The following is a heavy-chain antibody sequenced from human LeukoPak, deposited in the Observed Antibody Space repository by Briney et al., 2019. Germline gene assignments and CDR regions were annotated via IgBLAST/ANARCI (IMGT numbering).Heavy chain of an antibody. Sequence: QTSQTLSLTCTVSGGSVSSGTYYWTWIRQPAGKGLEWIGRIYTSGSTNFNPSLKSRVSISLDTSQNQFSLKVSTVTAADTAVYYCAREGAARNFDYWGQGILVTVSS. CDR2: IYTSGST. J-gene: IGHJ4*02. D-gene: IGHD6-6*01. CDR1: GGSVSSGTYY. CDR3: AREGAARNFDY. V-gene: IGHV4-61*02.